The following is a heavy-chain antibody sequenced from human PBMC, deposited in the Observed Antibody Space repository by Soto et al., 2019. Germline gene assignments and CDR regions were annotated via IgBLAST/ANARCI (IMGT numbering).Heavy chain of an antibody. J-gene: IGHJ3*02. CDR3: AKGIYYDRPTHDAFDI. D-gene: IGHD3-22*01. CDR2: ISPNGNNQ. V-gene: IGHV3-30*04. CDR1: GFTFTTYA. Sequence: PGGSLRLSCVDPGFTFTTYALHWIRQAPGKGLEWVAVISPNGNNQYYADSVKGRFTISRDNSKNTLYLQMNSLRAEDTAVYYCAKGIYYDRPTHDAFDIWGQGTMVTVSS.